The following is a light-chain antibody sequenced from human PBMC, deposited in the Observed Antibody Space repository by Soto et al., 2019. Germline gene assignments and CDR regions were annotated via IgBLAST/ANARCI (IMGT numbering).Light chain of an antibody. Sequence: QSVLTQPPSVSGAPGQRVTISCTGSSSNIGAGYDVHWYQQLPGTAPKLLIYGNSNRPSGVPDRFSGSKSGTSASLAIPGLQAEDEADYYCQSYDSSLSGLWVFGTGTKVTVL. CDR2: GNS. CDR1: SSNIGAGYD. CDR3: QSYDSSLSGLWV. V-gene: IGLV1-40*01. J-gene: IGLJ1*01.